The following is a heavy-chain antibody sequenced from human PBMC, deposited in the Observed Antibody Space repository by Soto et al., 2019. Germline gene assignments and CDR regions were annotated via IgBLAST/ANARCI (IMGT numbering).Heavy chain of an antibody. CDR2: ISAYNGNT. D-gene: IGHD3-3*01. CDR3: AREPSDDFWSGYTPWGYYYYGMDV. CDR1: GYTFTSYG. V-gene: IGHV1-18*01. J-gene: IGHJ6*02. Sequence: ASVKVSCKASGYTFTSYGISWVRQAPGQGLEWMGWISAYNGNTNYAQKLQGRVTMTTDTSTSTAYMELRSLRSDDTAVYYCAREPSDDFWSGYTPWGYYYYGMDVWGQGTTVTVSS.